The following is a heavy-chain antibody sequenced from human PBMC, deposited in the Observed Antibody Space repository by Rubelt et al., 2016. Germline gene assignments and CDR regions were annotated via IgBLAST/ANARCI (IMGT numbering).Heavy chain of an antibody. V-gene: IGHV3-21*01. Sequence: EVQLVESGGDLVQPGGSLRLSCSASGFTFSSFSMHWVRQAPGKGLEWVSSISSSSSYIYYADSVMGRFGISRDNAKDSLYLQMNSLRAEDTAVYYCARVRMATYDAFDIWGQGTMVTVSS. CDR3: ARVRMATYDAFDI. D-gene: IGHD5-24*01. J-gene: IGHJ3*02. CDR1: GFTFSSFS. CDR2: ISSSSSYI.